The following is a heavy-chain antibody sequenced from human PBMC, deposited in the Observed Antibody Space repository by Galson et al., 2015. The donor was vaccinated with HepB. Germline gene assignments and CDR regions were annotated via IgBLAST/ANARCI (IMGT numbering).Heavy chain of an antibody. V-gene: IGHV4-59*01. CDR2: IYYSGST. Sequence: ETLSLTCTVSGGSISSYYWSWIRQPPGKGLEWIGYIYYSGSTNYNPSLKSRVTISVDTSKNQFSLKLSSVTAADTAVYYCAREPKDWYQPQVRYFDLWGRGTLVTVSS. CDR1: GGSISSYY. D-gene: IGHD2-2*01. J-gene: IGHJ2*01. CDR3: AREPKDWYQPQVRYFDL.